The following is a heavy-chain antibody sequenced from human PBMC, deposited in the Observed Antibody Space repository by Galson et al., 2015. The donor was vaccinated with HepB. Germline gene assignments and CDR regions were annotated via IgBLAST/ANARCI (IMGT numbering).Heavy chain of an antibody. D-gene: IGHD4-17*01. CDR3: ARPNYGDYLSPFDY. CDR1: GGSISRSNYH. J-gene: IGHJ4*02. CDR2: IYYSGST. V-gene: IGHV4-39*01. Sequence: ETLSLTCTVSGGSISRSNYHWGWIRQPPGKGLEWIGSIYYSGSTYYNPSLKSRVTISVDTSKNQFSLKLSSVTAADTAVYYCARPNYGDYLSPFDYWGQGTLVTVSS.